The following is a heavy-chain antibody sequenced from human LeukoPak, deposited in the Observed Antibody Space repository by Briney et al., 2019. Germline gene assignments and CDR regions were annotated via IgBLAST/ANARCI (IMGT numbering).Heavy chain of an antibody. J-gene: IGHJ3*02. CDR1: GFPFSSYA. V-gene: IGHV3-23*01. CDR3: ARDFYGSGSYYNGLGAFDI. Sequence: GGSLRLSCAASGFPFSSYAMSWVRQSPGKGLEWVAAISASGGGTYYADSVKGRFTISRDNSKNTLYLQMNSLRAEDTAVYYCARDFYGSGSYYNGLGAFDIWGQGTMVTVSS. CDR2: ISASGGGT. D-gene: IGHD3-10*01.